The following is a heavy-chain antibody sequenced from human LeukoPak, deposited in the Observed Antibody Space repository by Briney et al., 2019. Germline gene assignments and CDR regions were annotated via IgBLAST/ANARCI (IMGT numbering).Heavy chain of an antibody. J-gene: IGHJ4*02. CDR1: GGSISSSNW. CDR3: ARQSFAPFQVGPETPIES. Sequence: SSETLSLTCAVSGGSISSSNWWSWVRQPPGKGLEWIGEIYHSGSTNYNPSLRSRVTIAIDTSKSQFSLKLTSVTAADTAVYYCARQSFAPFQVGPETPIESWGQGTLVTVSS. V-gene: IGHV4-4*02. CDR2: IYHSGST. D-gene: IGHD1-26*01.